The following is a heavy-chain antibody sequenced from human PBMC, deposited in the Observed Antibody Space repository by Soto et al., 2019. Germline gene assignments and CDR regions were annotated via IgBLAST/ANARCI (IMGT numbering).Heavy chain of an antibody. Sequence: GGSLRLSCAASGFTFSRYVMHWVRQAPGKGLEWVAVIWYDGSNKYYADSVKGRFTISRDNSKNTLYLQMNSLRAEDTAVYYCTTYYYDSSGHNSNDYWGQGTLVTVSS. J-gene: IGHJ4*02. D-gene: IGHD3-22*01. V-gene: IGHV3-33*01. CDR2: IWYDGSNK. CDR1: GFTFSRYV. CDR3: TTYYYDSSGHNSNDY.